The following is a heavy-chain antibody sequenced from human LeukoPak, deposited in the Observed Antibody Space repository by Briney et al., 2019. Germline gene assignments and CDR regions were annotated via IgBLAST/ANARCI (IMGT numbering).Heavy chain of an antibody. V-gene: IGHV4-38-2*02. J-gene: IGHJ5*02. Sequence: SETLSLTCTVSGFSISSGYYWGWIRQPPGKGLEWIGSIYHNGSTYYNPSLKSRVTISIDTSKNQFSLKLSSVTAADTAVYYCARETRSGGSLLRGNWFDPWGQGTLVTVSS. CDR3: ARETRSGGSLLRGNWFDP. CDR2: IYHNGST. CDR1: GFSISSGYY. D-gene: IGHD2-15*01.